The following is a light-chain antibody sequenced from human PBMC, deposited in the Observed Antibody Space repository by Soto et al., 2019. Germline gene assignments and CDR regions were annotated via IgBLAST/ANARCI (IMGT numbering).Light chain of an antibody. CDR1: GGKIASNY. J-gene: IGLJ1*01. CDR2: EDN. Sequence: NFMLTQPHSVSNSPGKTITISCTGTGGKIASNYVQWYQQRPGSAPTPVIYEDNQRPSGVPDRFSASIDTSTNSASLVISGLKVEYEADDYCQSYDTNPFNVFGTGTKVTVL. CDR3: QSYDTNPFNV. V-gene: IGLV6-57*02.